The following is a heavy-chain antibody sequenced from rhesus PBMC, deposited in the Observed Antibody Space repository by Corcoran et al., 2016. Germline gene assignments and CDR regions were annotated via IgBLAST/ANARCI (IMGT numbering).Heavy chain of an antibody. CDR3: ARRVSGSWTYFDY. Sequence: QVQLQESGPGLVKPSETLSLTCAVSGYSISSGYAWSWIRQPPGEGLEWIGYISYSGSIYYTPSFKSRVTISIDTSKNQFSLKRTSVTAADTAVYHCARRVSGSWTYFDYWGQGVLVTVSS. CDR1: GYSISSGYA. V-gene: IGHV4-122*02. CDR2: ISYSGSI. D-gene: IGHD6-25*01. J-gene: IGHJ4*01.